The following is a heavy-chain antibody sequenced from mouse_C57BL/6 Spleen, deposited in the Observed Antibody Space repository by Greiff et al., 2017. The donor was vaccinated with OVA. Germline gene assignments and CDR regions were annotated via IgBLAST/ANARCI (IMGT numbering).Heavy chain of an antibody. CDR3: AREDWDEGYYFDY. J-gene: IGHJ2*01. Sequence: VQLQQSGAELVRPGASVKLSCKASGYTFTDYYINWVKQRPGQGLEWIARIYPGSGNTYYNEKFKGKATLTAEKSSSTAYMQLSSLTSEDSAVYFCAREDWDEGYYFDYWGQGTTLTVSS. D-gene: IGHD4-1*01. CDR1: GYTFTDYY. V-gene: IGHV1-76*01. CDR2: IYPGSGNT.